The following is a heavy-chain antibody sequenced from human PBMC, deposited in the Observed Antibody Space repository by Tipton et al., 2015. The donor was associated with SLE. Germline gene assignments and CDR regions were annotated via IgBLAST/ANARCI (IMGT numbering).Heavy chain of an antibody. V-gene: IGHV1-18*01. CDR3: ARDGSSSSEVYYYGMDV. CDR1: GYTFTSYG. D-gene: IGHD6-6*01. CDR2: ISAYNGNT. J-gene: IGHJ6*02. Sequence: QSGAEVKKPGASVKVSCKASGYTFTSYGISWVRQAPGQGLEWMGWISAYNGNTNYAQKLQGRVTMTTDTSTSTAYMELRSLRSDDTVVYYCARDGSSSSEVYYYGMDVWGQGTTVTVSS.